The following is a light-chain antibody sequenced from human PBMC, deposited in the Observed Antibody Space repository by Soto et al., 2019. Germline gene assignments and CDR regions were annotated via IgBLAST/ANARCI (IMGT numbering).Light chain of an antibody. CDR2: GAS. CDR3: QQYDNWPYS. V-gene: IGKV3-15*01. CDR1: HSVSNN. J-gene: IGKJ2*03. Sequence: EIVMTHSPATLSVSPGERATISCRASHSVSNNLAWYQQKPGQAPRLLIYGASTRATAIPASFSGSGSGTEFTLTISSLQSEDFSVYFCQQYDNWPYSFGHGTKREIK.